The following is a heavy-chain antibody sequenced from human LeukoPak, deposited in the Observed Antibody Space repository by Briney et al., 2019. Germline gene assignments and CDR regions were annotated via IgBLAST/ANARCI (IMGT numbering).Heavy chain of an antibody. Sequence: PSETLSLTCTVSGGSFSSYYWSWIRQPPGKGLEWIGYIYYSGSTNYNPSLKSRVTISVDTSKNQFSLKLSSVTAADTAVYYCARRGERDYGDYFLDFWGQGTLATVSS. V-gene: IGHV4-59*08. CDR3: ARRGERDYGDYFLDF. D-gene: IGHD4-17*01. CDR2: IYYSGST. CDR1: GGSFSSYY. J-gene: IGHJ4*02.